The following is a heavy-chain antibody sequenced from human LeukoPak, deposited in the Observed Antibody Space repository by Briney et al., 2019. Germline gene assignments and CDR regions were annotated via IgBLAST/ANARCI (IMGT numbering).Heavy chain of an antibody. CDR1: GGSISSGDYY. CDR2: IYYSGST. V-gene: IGHV4-61*08. D-gene: IGHD6-19*01. Sequence: NSSETLSLTCTVSGGSISSGDYYWSWIRQPPGKGLEWIGYIYYSGSTNYNPSLKSRVTISVDTSKNQFSLKLSSVTAADTAVYYCARDLGGWSGGPFDYWGQGTLVTVSS. J-gene: IGHJ4*02. CDR3: ARDLGGWSGGPFDY.